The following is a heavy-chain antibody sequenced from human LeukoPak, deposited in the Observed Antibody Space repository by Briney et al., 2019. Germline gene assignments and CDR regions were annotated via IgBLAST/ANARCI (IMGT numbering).Heavy chain of an antibody. V-gene: IGHV4-59*01. D-gene: IGHD2-2*03. J-gene: IGHJ4*02. CDR1: GGSFSN. CDR3: ARASEGIGFFDY. CDR2: IYHNGKT. Sequence: PSETLSLTCTVSGGSFSNWSWIRQPPGKGLEWIGYIYHNGKTNYNPSLKSRLIISLDTSKTQFSLNLNSMTAADTAIYYCARASEGIGFFDYWGQGILVTVSS.